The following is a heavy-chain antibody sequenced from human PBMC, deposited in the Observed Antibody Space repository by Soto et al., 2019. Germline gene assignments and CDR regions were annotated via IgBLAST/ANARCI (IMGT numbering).Heavy chain of an antibody. CDR2: INPNSGGT. J-gene: IGHJ6*02. CDR1: GYTFTGYY. CDR3: ARDRRSSSSRYCYYGMDV. D-gene: IGHD6-6*01. Sequence: QVQLVQTGAEVKKPGASVKVSCKASGYTFTGYYMHWVRQAPGQGLEWMGWINPNSGGTNYAQKFQGWITMTRDPSISTASMELGRLSSDDTAVYYCARDRRSSSSRYCYYGMDVWGQGTTVTVSS. V-gene: IGHV1-2*04.